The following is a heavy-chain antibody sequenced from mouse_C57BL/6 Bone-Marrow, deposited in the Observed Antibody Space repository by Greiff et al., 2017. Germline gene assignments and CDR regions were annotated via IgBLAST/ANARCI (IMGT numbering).Heavy chain of an antibody. D-gene: IGHD1-1*01. CDR1: GYTFTSYW. V-gene: IGHV1-5*01. J-gene: IGHJ4*01. CDR2: IYPGNSDT. CDR3: TRVDYYGSSGYY. Sequence: EVQLQQSGTVLARPGASVKMSCKTSGYTFTSYWMHWVKQRPGQGLEWIGAIYPGNSDTSYNQKFKGKAKLTAVTSASTAYMERSSLTNEDSAVYYGTRVDYYGSSGYYWGQGTSVTVSS.